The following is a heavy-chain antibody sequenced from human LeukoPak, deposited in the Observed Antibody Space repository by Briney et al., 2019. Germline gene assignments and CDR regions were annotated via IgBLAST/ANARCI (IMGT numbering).Heavy chain of an antibody. CDR1: GFTFSSYW. D-gene: IGHD5-12*01. CDR3: ARDAVATMSAFDI. J-gene: IGHJ3*02. CDR2: IKQDGSEK. V-gene: IGHV3-7*03. Sequence: PGGSLRLSCAAPGFTFSSYWMSWVRQAPGKGLEWVANIKQDGSEKYYVDSVKGRFTISRDNAKNSLYLQMNSLRAEDTAVYYCARDAVATMSAFDIWGQGTMVTVSS.